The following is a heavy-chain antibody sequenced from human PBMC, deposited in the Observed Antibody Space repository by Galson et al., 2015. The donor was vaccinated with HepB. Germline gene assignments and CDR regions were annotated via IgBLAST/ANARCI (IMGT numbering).Heavy chain of an antibody. CDR3: AKDLSSGPIYHSIAAAGTPPYFDY. V-gene: IGHV3-30*18. CDR1: GFTFSSYG. Sequence: SLRLSCAASGFTFSSYGMHWVRQAPGKGLEWVAVISYDGSNKYYADSVKGRFTISRDNSKNTLYLQMNSLRAEDTAVYYCAKDLSSGPIYHSIAAAGTPPYFDYWGQGTLVTVSS. J-gene: IGHJ4*02. D-gene: IGHD6-13*01. CDR2: ISYDGSNK.